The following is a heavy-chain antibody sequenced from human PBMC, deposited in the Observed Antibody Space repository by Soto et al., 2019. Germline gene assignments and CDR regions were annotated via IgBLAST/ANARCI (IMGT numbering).Heavy chain of an antibody. J-gene: IGHJ5*02. D-gene: IGHD3-22*01. CDR1: GYTFTGYF. CDR3: ARGVVTILANLP. V-gene: IGHV1-2*02. Sequence: AAVKFYFNASGYTFTGYFIHWVRQAPGEVLDWVGYINPNSGVTKYAPIFQGRVTMTRDTSIRTAYMDLNNLRSDDTAVYFCARGVVTILANLPWGPGTLDTVST. CDR2: INPNSGVT.